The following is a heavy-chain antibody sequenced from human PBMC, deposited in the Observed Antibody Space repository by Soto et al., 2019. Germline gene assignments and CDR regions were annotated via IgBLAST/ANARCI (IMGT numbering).Heavy chain of an antibody. Sequence: PSETLSLTCTVSGGSISSYYWSWXRQPPGKGLEWIGYIYYSGSTNYNPSHKSRVTISVDTSKNQFSLKLSSVTATDTAVYYCARAKVGFGALLWGRYYYYYMDVWGKGTTVTVSS. CDR2: IYYSGST. J-gene: IGHJ6*03. CDR3: ARAKVGFGALLWGRYYYYYMDV. D-gene: IGHD3-10*01. V-gene: IGHV4-59*01. CDR1: GGSISSYY.